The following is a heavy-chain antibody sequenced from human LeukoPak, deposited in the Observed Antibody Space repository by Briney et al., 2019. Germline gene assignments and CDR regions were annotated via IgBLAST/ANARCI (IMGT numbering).Heavy chain of an antibody. Sequence: GGSLRLSCAASGFTFSRYAMHWVRQAPGKGLEYISAINTNGNKTYYANSVKGRFTISRDNSKNTVYLQMGSLRADDMAVYYCASSAVGYFDFWGQGALVTVSS. CDR3: ASSAVGYFDF. V-gene: IGHV3-64*01. J-gene: IGHJ4*02. CDR2: INTNGNKT. D-gene: IGHD1-26*01. CDR1: GFTFSRYA.